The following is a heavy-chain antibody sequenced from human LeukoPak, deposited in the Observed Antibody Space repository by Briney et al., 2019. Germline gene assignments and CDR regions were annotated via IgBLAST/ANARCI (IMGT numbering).Heavy chain of an antibody. V-gene: IGHV3-23*01. Sequence: GGSLRLSCAASGFTFSSYAMSWVRQAPGKGLEWVSAITGSGGSTYYADSVKGQFTISRDNSKNTLYLQMNSLRADDTAVYYCAKLYSTYQNYYYYYMDVWGKGTTVTVSS. CDR3: AKLYSTYQNYYYYYMDV. J-gene: IGHJ6*03. CDR1: GFTFSSYA. D-gene: IGHD6-13*01. CDR2: ITGSGGST.